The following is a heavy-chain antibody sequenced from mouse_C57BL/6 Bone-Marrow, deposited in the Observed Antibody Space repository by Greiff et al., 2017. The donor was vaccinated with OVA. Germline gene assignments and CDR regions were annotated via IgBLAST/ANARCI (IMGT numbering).Heavy chain of an antibody. CDR1: GFNIKNTY. J-gene: IGHJ4*01. CDR3: ARGNFGSSFYAMDY. CDR2: IDPANDNT. Sequence: VHVKQSVAELVRPGASVKLSCTASGFNIKNTYMHWVKQRPEQGLEWIGRIDPANDNTKYAPKFQGKATMTADTSSNTAYLQLSSLSSEDTAVYCYARGNFGSSFYAMDYWGQGTSVTVSS. V-gene: IGHV14-3*01. D-gene: IGHD1-1*01.